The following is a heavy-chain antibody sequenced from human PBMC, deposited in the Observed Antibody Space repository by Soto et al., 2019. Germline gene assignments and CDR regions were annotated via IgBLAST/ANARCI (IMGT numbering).Heavy chain of an antibody. D-gene: IGHD1-7*01. CDR2: IYPGDSTV. CDR3: ARGNVANYFEP. Sequence: LGESLKISCQGSGYTFANYWIVWVRQMPGKGLEWMGIIYPGDSTVKYSPSVQGQVTMSVDKSISTAYLQWSSLKASDAAVYYCARGNVANYFEPWGQGTLVTSPQ. V-gene: IGHV5-51*01. CDR1: GYTFANYW. J-gene: IGHJ5*02.